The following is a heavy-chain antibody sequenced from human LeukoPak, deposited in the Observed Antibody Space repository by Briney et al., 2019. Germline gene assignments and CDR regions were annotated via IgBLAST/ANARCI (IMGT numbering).Heavy chain of an antibody. J-gene: IGHJ6*02. V-gene: IGHV3-23*01. Sequence: GGSLRLSCAASGFTFSSYAMSWVRQAPGKGLEWVSAISGSGGSTYYADPVKGRFTISRDNSKNTLYLQMNSLRAEDTAVYYCARDGGYFDWLNYYYYYGMDVWGQGTTVTVSS. CDR2: ISGSGGST. D-gene: IGHD3-9*01. CDR1: GFTFSSYA. CDR3: ARDGGYFDWLNYYYYYGMDV.